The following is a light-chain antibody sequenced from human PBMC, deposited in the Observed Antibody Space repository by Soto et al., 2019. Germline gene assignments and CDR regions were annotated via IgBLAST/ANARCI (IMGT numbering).Light chain of an antibody. V-gene: IGKV1-5*03. J-gene: IGKJ1*01. Sequence: DPQMTQSPSTLYGYVGDRVTITFRASQTISSWLAWYQQKPGKAPKLLIYKASTLKSGLPSRFSGSGSGTDFTLTISRLEPEDFAVYYCQQYGSSGTFGQGTKVDIK. CDR3: QQYGSSGT. CDR2: KAS. CDR1: QTISSW.